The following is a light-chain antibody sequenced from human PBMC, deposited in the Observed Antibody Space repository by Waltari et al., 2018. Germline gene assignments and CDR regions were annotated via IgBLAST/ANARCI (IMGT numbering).Light chain of an antibody. CDR1: NSNIGAGYY. V-gene: IGLV1-40*01. CDR3: QSYDNSFVI. J-gene: IGLJ2*01. Sequence: QSVLTQPPSVSGAPGQRVTISCTGSNSNIGAGYYVHWYQQLPGTAPKLLIYSDNSRPPGVPDRFSGSKSGTSASLAITGLQAEDEADYYCQSYDNSFVIFGGGTKLTVL. CDR2: SDN.